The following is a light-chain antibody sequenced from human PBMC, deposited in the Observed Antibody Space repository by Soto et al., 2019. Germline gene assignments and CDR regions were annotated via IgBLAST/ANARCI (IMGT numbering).Light chain of an antibody. CDR1: QSVNID. J-gene: IGKJ3*01. CDR2: SAS. Sequence: EIVLTQSPATLSVSPGESATLSCRASQSVNIDLVWYQQKPGQAPKVLMFSASARETGIPARLSGGGSETEFTLTISSLQPEDSAVYYCQQYNTWPFTFGPGTKVDIK. V-gene: IGKV3D-15*01. CDR3: QQYNTWPFT.